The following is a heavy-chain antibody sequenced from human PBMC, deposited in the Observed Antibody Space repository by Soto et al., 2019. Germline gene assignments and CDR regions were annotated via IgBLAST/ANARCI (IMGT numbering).Heavy chain of an antibody. CDR3: ARGRRGRYCSSTSCNKGWFDP. J-gene: IGHJ5*02. CDR1: GGSFSGYH. V-gene: IGHV4-34*01. CDR2: INHSGST. D-gene: IGHD2-2*02. Sequence: QVQLQQWGAGLLKPSETLSLTCAVYGGSFSGYHWSWIRQPPGKGLEWIGEINHSGSTNYNPSLKSRVTISVHPYKNQFSLKLSSVTAADTAVYYCARGRRGRYCSSTSCNKGWFDPWGQGTLVTVAS.